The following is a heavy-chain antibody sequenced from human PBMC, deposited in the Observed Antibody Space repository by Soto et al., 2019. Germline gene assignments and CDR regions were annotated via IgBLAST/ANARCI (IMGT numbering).Heavy chain of an antibody. V-gene: IGHV3-21*01. D-gene: IGHD2-2*01. CDR2: ISSSSSYI. Sequence: EVQLVECGGGLVKPGGSLRLSCAASGFTFSTYSMNWVRQAPGKGLEWVSCISSSSSYIYYADSVKGRFTISRDNARNSLYLQMNSLRAEDTAVYYCARAYQDYYYGMDVWGHGTTVTVSS. J-gene: IGHJ6*01. CDR3: ARAYQDYYYGMDV. CDR1: GFTFSTYS.